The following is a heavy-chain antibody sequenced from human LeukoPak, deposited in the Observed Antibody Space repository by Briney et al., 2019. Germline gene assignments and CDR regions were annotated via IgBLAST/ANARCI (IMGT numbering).Heavy chain of an antibody. D-gene: IGHD2-15*01. J-gene: IGHJ4*02. V-gene: IGHV3-30-3*01. CDR1: GFTFSSYA. Sequence: TGGSLRLSCTGSGFTFSSYAMHWVRQAPGKGLEWVAVISYDGSNKYYADSVKGRLTISRDNSKNTLYLQMNSLRAEDTAVYYCARENTPQTLLSPPYFDYWGQGTLVTVSS. CDR3: ARENTPQTLLSPPYFDY. CDR2: ISYDGSNK.